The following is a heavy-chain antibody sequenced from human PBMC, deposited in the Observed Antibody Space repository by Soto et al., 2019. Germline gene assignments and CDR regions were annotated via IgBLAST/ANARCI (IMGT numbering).Heavy chain of an antibody. CDR3: ARDSTYYYGSGSYYLNWFDP. CDR2: ISSSSSYI. J-gene: IGHJ5*02. Sequence: PGGSLRLSCAASGFTFGGYSMNWVRQAPGKGLEWVSSISSSSSYIYYADSVKGRFTISRDNAKNSLYLQMNSLRAEDTAVYYCARDSTYYYGSGSYYLNWFDPWGQGTLVTVSS. CDR1: GFTFGGYS. D-gene: IGHD3-10*01. V-gene: IGHV3-21*01.